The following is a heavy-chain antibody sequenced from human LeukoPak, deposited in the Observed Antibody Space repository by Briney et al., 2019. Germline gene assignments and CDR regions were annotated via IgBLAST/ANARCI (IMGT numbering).Heavy chain of an antibody. CDR3: ARGRFGNPLQLQPRRPFDL. CDR2: INRSGTT. CDR1: GGSFSGHY. D-gene: IGHD1-1*01. V-gene: IGHV4-34*01. J-gene: IGHJ3*01. Sequence: SETLSLTCAVYGGSFSGHYWSWIRQTPGKGLEWIGEINRSGTTNYNPSLKSRVAISVDTSKNQFSLKLRSVTAAGTAVFYCARGRFGNPLQLQPRRPFDLWGQGTMVTISS.